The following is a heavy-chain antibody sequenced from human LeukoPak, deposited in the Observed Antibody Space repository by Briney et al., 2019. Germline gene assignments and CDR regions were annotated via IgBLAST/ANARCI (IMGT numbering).Heavy chain of an antibody. J-gene: IGHJ6*03. V-gene: IGHV4-39*07. Sequence: KPSETLSLTCTVSGGSISSSSYYWGWIRQPPGKGLEWIGSIYYSGSTYYNPSLKSRVTISVDTSKNQFSLKLSSVTAADTAVYYCARDGYYYASSAYYMDVWGKGTTVTISS. CDR3: ARDGYYYASSAYYMDV. D-gene: IGHD3-22*01. CDR1: GGSISSSSYY. CDR2: IYYSGST.